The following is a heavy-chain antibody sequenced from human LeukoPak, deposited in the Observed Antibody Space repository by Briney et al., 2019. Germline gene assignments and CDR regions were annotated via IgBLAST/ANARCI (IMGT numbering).Heavy chain of an antibody. Sequence: GGSLRLSCAASGFTFSSYAMSWVRQAPGKGLEWVSAISGSGGSTYYADSVKGRFTISRDNSKNTLYLQMNSLRAEDTAVYYCARDQDYDFWTGFNWFDPWGQGTLVTVSS. D-gene: IGHD3-3*01. CDR1: GFTFSSYA. J-gene: IGHJ5*02. CDR3: ARDQDYDFWTGFNWFDP. CDR2: ISGSGGST. V-gene: IGHV3-23*01.